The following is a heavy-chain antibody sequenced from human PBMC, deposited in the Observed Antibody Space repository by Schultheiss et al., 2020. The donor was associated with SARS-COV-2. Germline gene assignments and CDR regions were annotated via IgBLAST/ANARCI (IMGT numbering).Heavy chain of an antibody. Sequence: GGSLRLSCAASGFTFSNSDMNWVRQAPGKGLEWVAVISYDGSNKYYADSVKGRFIISRDNFKNTLYLQMNSLRAEDTAVYYCTRDWIAVAEVYGWFDPWGQGTLVTVSS. V-gene: IGHV3-30-3*01. J-gene: IGHJ5*02. CDR3: TRDWIAVAEVYGWFDP. CDR1: GFTFSNSD. CDR2: ISYDGSNK. D-gene: IGHD6-19*01.